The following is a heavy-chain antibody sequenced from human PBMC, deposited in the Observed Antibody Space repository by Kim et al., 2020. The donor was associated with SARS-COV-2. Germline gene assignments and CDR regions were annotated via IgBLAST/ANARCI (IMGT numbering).Heavy chain of an antibody. Sequence: SETLSLICTVSGEFIARGDYWWSWVRQPPGKGLEWIGYINKDGGVYYNPSLESRMALSLDAANNQFSLRLNSLSVADTAVFFCAKVTYGAHSFGAFDIWG. CDR3: AKVTYGAHSFGAFDI. CDR1: GEFIARGDYW. CDR2: INKDGGV. V-gene: IGHV4-30-4*01. J-gene: IGHJ3*02. D-gene: IGHD4-17*01.